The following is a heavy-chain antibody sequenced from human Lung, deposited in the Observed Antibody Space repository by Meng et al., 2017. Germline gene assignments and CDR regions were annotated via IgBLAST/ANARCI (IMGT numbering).Heavy chain of an antibody. J-gene: IGHJ5*02. Sequence: GESLKTSCVASGFTFSSYEMNWVRQAPGKGLEWISYIDSSGTTKLSADSVKGRFTISRDNAKNTVYLQMNSLRAEDTALYYCASGRGYCDSGNCYMGVYNWFDPWGQGTLVTVSS. V-gene: IGHV3-48*03. CDR2: IDSSGTTK. CDR1: GFTFSSYE. CDR3: ASGRGYCDSGNCYMGVYNWFDP. D-gene: IGHD2-15*01.